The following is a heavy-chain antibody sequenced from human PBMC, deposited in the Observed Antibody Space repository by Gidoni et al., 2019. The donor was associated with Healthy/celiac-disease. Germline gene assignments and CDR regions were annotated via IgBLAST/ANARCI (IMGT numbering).Heavy chain of an antibody. J-gene: IGHJ3*02. Sequence: QVQLVESGGGVVQPGRSLRLSCAASGFTFSSYAMHWVRQAPGKGLEWVAVISYDGSNKYYADSVKGRFTISRDNSKNTLYLQMNSLRAEDTAVYYCAREVGVYCGGDCYNAFDIWGQGTMVTVSS. V-gene: IGHV3-30*01. CDR3: AREVGVYCGGDCYNAFDI. CDR1: GFTFSSYA. CDR2: ISYDGSNK. D-gene: IGHD2-21*02.